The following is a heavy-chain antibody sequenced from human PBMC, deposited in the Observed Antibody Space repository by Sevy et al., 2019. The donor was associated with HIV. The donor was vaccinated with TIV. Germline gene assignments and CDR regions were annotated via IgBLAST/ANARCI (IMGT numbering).Heavy chain of an antibody. J-gene: IGHJ6*02. Sequence: GGSLRLSCAASGFTFSNYWMTWVRQAPGKGLEWVANIKRDGSEKYYLDSVKGRFTISRDNAKNSLYLQMNSLRAEDTALYYCARDCNSASCLWGLDVWGQGTTVTVSS. CDR1: GFTFSNYW. CDR2: IKRDGSEK. V-gene: IGHV3-7*03. CDR3: ARDCNSASCLWGLDV. D-gene: IGHD2-2*01.